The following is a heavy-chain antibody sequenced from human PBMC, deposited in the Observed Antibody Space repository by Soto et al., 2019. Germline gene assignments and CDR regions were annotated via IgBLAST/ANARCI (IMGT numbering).Heavy chain of an antibody. Sequence: SETLSLTCTVSGGSISSYYWSWIRQPPGKGLEWIGYIYYSGSTNYNPSLKSRVTISVDTSKNQFSLKLSSVTAADTAVYYCAGGSRGGRCRYDRGELDDWGQGTLVTVSS. CDR3: AGGSRGGRCRYDRGELDD. V-gene: IGHV4-59*01. J-gene: IGHJ4*02. CDR1: GGSISSYY. CDR2: IYYSGST. D-gene: IGHD1-26*01.